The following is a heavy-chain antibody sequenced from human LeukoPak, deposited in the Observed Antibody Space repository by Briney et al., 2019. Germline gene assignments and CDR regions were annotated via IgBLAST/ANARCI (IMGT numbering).Heavy chain of an antibody. Sequence: SETLSLTCTVSGGSISSSYWSWIRQPPGKGLEWIGYIYYSGSTNYNPSLKSRVTISVDTSKNQFSLKLSSVTAADTAVYYCARNPQITMIVDPYFDYWGQGTLVTVSS. J-gene: IGHJ4*02. CDR1: GGSISSSY. CDR3: ARNPQITMIVDPYFDY. D-gene: IGHD3-22*01. CDR2: IYYSGST. V-gene: IGHV4-59*01.